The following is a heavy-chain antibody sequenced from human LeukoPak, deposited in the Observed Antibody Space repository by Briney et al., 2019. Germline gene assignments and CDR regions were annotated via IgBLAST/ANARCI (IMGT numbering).Heavy chain of an antibody. CDR1: GFTFSNYA. J-gene: IGHJ4*02. D-gene: IGHD3-22*01. Sequence: GGSLRLSCAASGFTFSNYAMSWVRQAPGKGLEWVSAIYSGGSTYYPDSVKGRFTISRDNSKNTLYLQMNSLRAEDTAVYYCARDENYCDSSGYSRFFDYWGQGTLVTVSS. V-gene: IGHV3-66*01. CDR2: IYSGGST. CDR3: ARDENYCDSSGYSRFFDY.